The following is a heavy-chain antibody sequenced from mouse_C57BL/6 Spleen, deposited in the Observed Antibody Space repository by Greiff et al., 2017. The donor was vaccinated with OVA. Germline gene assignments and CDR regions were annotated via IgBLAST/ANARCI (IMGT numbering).Heavy chain of an antibody. CDR2: IDPSDSYA. CDR3: ARGWSQTDFDY. J-gene: IGHJ2*01. V-gene: IGHV1-50*01. D-gene: IGHD2-3*01. CDR1: GYTFTSYW. Sequence: VQLQQPGAELVKPGASVKLSCKASGYTFTSYWMQWVKQRPGQGLEWIGEIDPSDSYANYNQKFKGKATLTVDTSSSTAYMQLSSLTSEDSAVYYCARGWSQTDFDYWGQGTTLTVSS.